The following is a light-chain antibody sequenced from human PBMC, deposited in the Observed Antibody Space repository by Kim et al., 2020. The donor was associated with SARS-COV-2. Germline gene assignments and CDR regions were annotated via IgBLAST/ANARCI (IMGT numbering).Light chain of an antibody. CDR2: GAS. CDR3: QQYNNWPLWT. V-gene: IGKV3-15*01. CDR1: QSVSSN. J-gene: IGKJ1*01. Sequence: SPGERATLSCRASQSVSSNLAWYQQKPGQAPRLHIYGASTRATGIPARFSGSGSGTEFTLTISSLQSEDFAVYYCQQYNNWPLWTFGQGTKVDIK.